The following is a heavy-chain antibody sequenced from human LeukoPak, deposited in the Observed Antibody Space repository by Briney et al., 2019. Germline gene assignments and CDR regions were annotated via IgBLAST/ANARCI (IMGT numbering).Heavy chain of an antibody. V-gene: IGHV1-8*03. D-gene: IGHD6-13*01. CDR2: MNPNSGNT. J-gene: IGHJ4*02. CDR3: ARGRQGLKGIAERGRFDY. CDR1: GYTFTSYD. Sequence: ASAKVSCKASGYTFTSYDINWVRQATGQGLEWMGWMNPNSGNTGYAQKFQGRVTITRNTSISTAYMELSSLRSEDTAVYYCARGRQGLKGIAERGRFDYWGQGTLVTVSS.